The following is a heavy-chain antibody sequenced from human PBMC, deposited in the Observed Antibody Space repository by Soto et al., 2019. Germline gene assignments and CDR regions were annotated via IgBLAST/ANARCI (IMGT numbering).Heavy chain of an antibody. V-gene: IGHV3-23*01. D-gene: IGHD1-20*01. CDR3: VKSYFITGINFDY. CDR1: GFTFSRYA. J-gene: IGHJ4*02. CDR2: IIASGDTT. Sequence: GGSLRLSCAASGFTFSRYAMSWVRQAPGKGLEWVSGIIASGDTTYYADSVKGRFTISRDNSKNMLYLQMNSLRAEDTAIYYCVKSYFITGINFDYRGQGTLVTVSS.